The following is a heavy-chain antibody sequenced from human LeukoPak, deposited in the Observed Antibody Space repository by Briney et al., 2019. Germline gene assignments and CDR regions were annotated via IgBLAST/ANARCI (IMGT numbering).Heavy chain of an antibody. D-gene: IGHD1-26*01. CDR2: IIPILGIA. Sequence: ASVKVSCKASGGTFSSYAISWVRQAPGQGLEWMGRIIPILGIANYAQKFQGRVTITADKSTSTAYMELRSLRSDDTAVYYCAREVGATIFIDWGQGTLVTVSS. CDR3: AREVGATIFID. J-gene: IGHJ4*02. V-gene: IGHV1-69*04. CDR1: GGTFSSYA.